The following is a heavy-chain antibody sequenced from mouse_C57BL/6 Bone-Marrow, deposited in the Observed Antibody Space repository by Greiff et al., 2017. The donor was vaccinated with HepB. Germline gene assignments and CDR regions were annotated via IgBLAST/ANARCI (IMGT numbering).Heavy chain of an antibody. D-gene: IGHD6-1*01. J-gene: IGHJ4*01. Sequence: EVKLQESGPGLVKPSQSLSLTCSVTGYSITSGYYWNWIRQFPGNKLEWMGYISYDGSNNYNPSLKNRISITRDTSKNQFFLKLNSVTTEDTATYYCARDPLYAMDYWGQGTSVTVSS. V-gene: IGHV3-6*01. CDR3: ARDPLYAMDY. CDR2: ISYDGSN. CDR1: GYSITSGYY.